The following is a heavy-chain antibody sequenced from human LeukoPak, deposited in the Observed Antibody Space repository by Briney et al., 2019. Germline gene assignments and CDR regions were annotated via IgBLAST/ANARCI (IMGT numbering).Heavy chain of an antibody. D-gene: IGHD2-2*02. CDR3: ARSTAAIPGIDYYYMDV. CDR2: IYSGGST. J-gene: IGHJ6*03. Sequence: GGSLRLSCAASGFTFSSNYMSWVRQAPGKGLEWVSVIYSGGSTYYSDSVKGRFTISRDNSKNTLYLQMNSLRAEDTAVYYCARSTAAIPGIDYYYMDVWGKGTTVTVSS. V-gene: IGHV3-66*02. CDR1: GFTFSSNY.